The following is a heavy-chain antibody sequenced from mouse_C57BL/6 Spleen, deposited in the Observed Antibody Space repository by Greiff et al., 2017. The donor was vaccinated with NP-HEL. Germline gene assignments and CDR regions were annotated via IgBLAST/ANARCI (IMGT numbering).Heavy chain of an antibody. CDR2: IYPGDGDT. CDR3: ARWFTTVVARYFDV. J-gene: IGHJ1*03. Sequence: VQLQQSGAELVKPGASVKISCKASGYAFSSYWMNWVKQRPGKGLEWIGQIYPGDGDTNYNGKFKGKATLTADKSSSTAYMQLSSLTSEDSAVYFCARWFTTVVARYFDVWGTGTTVTVSS. V-gene: IGHV1-80*01. CDR1: GYAFSSYW. D-gene: IGHD1-1*01.